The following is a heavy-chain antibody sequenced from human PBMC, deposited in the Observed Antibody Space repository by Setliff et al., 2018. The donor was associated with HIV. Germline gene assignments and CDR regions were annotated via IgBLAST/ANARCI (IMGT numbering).Heavy chain of an antibody. D-gene: IGHD6-13*01. V-gene: IGHV3-48*01. Sequence: GGSLRLSCAASGFTFSSYSMNWVRQAPGKGLEWVSYISSSSSTIYYADSVKGRFTISRDNAKNSLYLQMNSLRAEDTAVYYCARDLGSWSSEYFDYWGQGTLVTSPQ. J-gene: IGHJ4*02. CDR1: GFTFSSYS. CDR2: ISSSSSTI. CDR3: ARDLGSWSSEYFDY.